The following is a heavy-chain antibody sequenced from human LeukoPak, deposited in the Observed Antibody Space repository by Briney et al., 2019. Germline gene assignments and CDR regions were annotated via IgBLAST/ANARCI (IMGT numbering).Heavy chain of an antibody. J-gene: IGHJ4*02. Sequence: GGSLRLSRAASGFTDSSNYMSWVRQAPGKGLEWVSVIYSGGSTYYADSVKGRFTISRDNSKNTLYLQMNSLRAEDTAVYYCARSTLWFGEGYFDYWGQGTLVSVSS. D-gene: IGHD3-10*01. CDR2: IYSGGST. CDR3: ARSTLWFGEGYFDY. V-gene: IGHV3-53*01. CDR1: GFTDSSNY.